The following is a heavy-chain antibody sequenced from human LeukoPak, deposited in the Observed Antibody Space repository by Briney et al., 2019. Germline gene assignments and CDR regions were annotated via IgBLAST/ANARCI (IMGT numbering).Heavy chain of an antibody. CDR3: ARGVRYFDWLLPRGWFDP. D-gene: IGHD3-9*01. CDR1: GFTFSDYY. V-gene: IGHV3-11*04. J-gene: IGHJ5*02. Sequence: GGSLRLSCAASGFTFSDYYMSWIRQAPGKGLEWASYISSSGSTIYYADSVKGRFTISRDNAKNSLYLQMNSLRAEDTAVYYCARGVRYFDWLLPRGWFDPWGQGTLVTVSS. CDR2: ISSSGSTI.